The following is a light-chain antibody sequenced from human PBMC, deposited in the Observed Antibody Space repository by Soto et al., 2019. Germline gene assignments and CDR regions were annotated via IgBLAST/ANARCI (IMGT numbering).Light chain of an antibody. Sequence: SYELTQPPSVSVAPGQTARITCGGNNIGSKSVHWYQQKPGQAPVLVVYDDSDRPPGIPERFSGSNSGNTATLTISRVEAGDEADYYCQVWDSSSDPFVFGTGTKLTVL. V-gene: IGLV3-21*02. CDR1: NIGSKS. CDR2: DDS. CDR3: QVWDSSSDPFV. J-gene: IGLJ1*01.